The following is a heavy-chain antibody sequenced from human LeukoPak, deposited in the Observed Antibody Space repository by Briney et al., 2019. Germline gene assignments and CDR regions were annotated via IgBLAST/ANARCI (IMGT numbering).Heavy chain of an antibody. J-gene: IGHJ4*02. V-gene: IGHV4-38-2*01. D-gene: IGHD2-2*01. CDR3: AEVGGI. Sequence: SETLSLTCAVSGYSISSGYHWGWIRQPPGKGLEWIGSIYHSGSTYYNPSLKSRVTISVDTSKNQFSLKLSSVTAADTAVYYCAEVGGIWGQGTLVTVSS. CDR2: IYHSGST. CDR1: GYSISSGYH.